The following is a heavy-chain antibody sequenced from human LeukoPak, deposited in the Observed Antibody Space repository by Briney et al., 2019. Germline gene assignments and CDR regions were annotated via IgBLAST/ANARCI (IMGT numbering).Heavy chain of an antibody. CDR2: IKQDGSET. Sequence: GGSLRLSCAASGFTFRSYWMTWVRQYPGKGLEWVANIKQDGSETYYADSVKGRFTISRDNAKNSLYLQMNSLRAEDTAVYYCARVREQQVADAFDIWGQGTMVTVSS. J-gene: IGHJ3*02. V-gene: IGHV3-7*01. CDR1: GFTFRSYW. D-gene: IGHD6-13*01. CDR3: ARVREQQVADAFDI.